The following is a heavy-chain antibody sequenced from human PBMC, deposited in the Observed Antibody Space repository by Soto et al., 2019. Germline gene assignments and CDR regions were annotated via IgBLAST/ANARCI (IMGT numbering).Heavy chain of an antibody. CDR2: ISAYNGNT. Sequence: QVQLVQSGAEVKKPGASVKVSCKASGYTFTSYGISWVRQAPGQGLEWMGWISAYNGNTNYAQKLQGRVTMTTDTXXSXAXXELRSLRSDDTAVYYCARDQRRYCISTSCPNWVDPWGQGTLVTVSS. V-gene: IGHV1-18*01. CDR1: GYTFTSYG. CDR3: ARDQRRYCISTSCPNWVDP. J-gene: IGHJ5*02. D-gene: IGHD2-2*01.